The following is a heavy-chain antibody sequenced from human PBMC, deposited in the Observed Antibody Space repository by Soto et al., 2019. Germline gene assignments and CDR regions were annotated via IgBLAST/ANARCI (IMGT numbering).Heavy chain of an antibody. V-gene: IGHV4-34*01. D-gene: IGHD5-18*01. CDR2: INHSGST. Sequence: SETLSLTCAVYGGSFGGYYWSWIRQPPGKGLEWIGEINHSGSTNYNPSLKSRVTISVDTSKNQFSLKLSSVTAADTAVYYCARGRSYGTLFDYWGQGTLVTVSS. J-gene: IGHJ4*02. CDR1: GGSFGGYY. CDR3: ARGRSYGTLFDY.